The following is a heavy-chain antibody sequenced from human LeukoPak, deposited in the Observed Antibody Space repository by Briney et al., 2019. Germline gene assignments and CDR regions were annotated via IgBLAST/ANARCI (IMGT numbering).Heavy chain of an antibody. CDR2: FDPEDGET. CDR3: ATDPPGAREELFDY. Sequence: GASVKVSCKVSGYTLTELSMHWVRQAPGKGLEWMGGFDPEDGETIYAQKFQGRVTMTEDTSTDTAYMELSSLRPEDTAVYYCATDPPGAREELFDYWGQGTLVTVSS. CDR1: GYTLTELS. V-gene: IGHV1-24*01. J-gene: IGHJ4*02. D-gene: IGHD1-26*01.